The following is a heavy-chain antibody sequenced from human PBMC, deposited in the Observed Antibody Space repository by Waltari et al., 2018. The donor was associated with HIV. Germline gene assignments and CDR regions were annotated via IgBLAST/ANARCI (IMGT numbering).Heavy chain of an antibody. Sequence: GKGLEWIGEINHSGSTNYNPSLKSRVTISVDTSKNQFSLKLSSVTAADTAVYYCARGVVECSSTSCSQGWFDPWGQGTLVTVSS. CDR3: ARGVVECSSTSCSQGWFDP. CDR2: INHSGST. D-gene: IGHD2-2*01. J-gene: IGHJ5*02. V-gene: IGHV4-34*01.